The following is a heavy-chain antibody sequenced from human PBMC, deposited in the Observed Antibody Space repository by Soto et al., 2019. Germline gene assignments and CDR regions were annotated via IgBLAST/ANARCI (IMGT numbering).Heavy chain of an antibody. CDR2: FDPEDGQT. CDR3: ATSLELTPCVDT. D-gene: IGHD1-7*01. V-gene: IGHV1-24*01. CDR1: GYSLTELS. J-gene: IGHJ6*02. Sequence: ASVKVSCKVSGYSLTELSIHWVQQAPEKGLEWMGSFDPEDGQTINKQKFQDRVTMTGDTSSDTGYMELSNLSSEDTAIYYCATSLELTPCVDTWGQGTMVTVSS.